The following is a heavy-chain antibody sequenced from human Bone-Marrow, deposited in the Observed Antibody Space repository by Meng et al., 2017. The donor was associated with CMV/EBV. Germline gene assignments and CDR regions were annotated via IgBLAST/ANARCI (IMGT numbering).Heavy chain of an antibody. Sequence: SEPLSLTCTVSGGSISSSSYYWGWIRQPPGKGLEWIGSIYYSGSTNYNPSLKSRVTISVDTSKNQFSLKLGSVTAADTAVYYCARGPYLYYYGSGSNAFDIWGQGTMVTVSS. J-gene: IGHJ3*02. CDR2: IYYSGST. D-gene: IGHD3-10*01. CDR3: ARGPYLYYYGSGSNAFDI. V-gene: IGHV4-39*07. CDR1: GGSISSSSYY.